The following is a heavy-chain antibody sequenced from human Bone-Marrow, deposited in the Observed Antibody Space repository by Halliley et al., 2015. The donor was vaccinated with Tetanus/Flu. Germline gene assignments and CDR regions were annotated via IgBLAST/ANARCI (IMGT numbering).Heavy chain of an antibody. V-gene: IGHV5-51*01. CDR2: IFPNDFDA. CDR1: GYSFTSYW. D-gene: IGHD2-2*01. J-gene: IGHJ3*02. CDR3: AGRGRYQSFDI. Sequence: QLVQSGAEVKKPGESLKISCRGFGYSFTSYWIGWVRQMPGKGLEWMGLIFPNDFDARYSPSFQGQVTMSADKSISTAYLQWSNLKASDTALYYCAGRGRYQSFDIWGQGTMVIVSS.